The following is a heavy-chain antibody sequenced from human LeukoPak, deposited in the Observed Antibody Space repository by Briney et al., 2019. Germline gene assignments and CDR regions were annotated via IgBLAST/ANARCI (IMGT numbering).Heavy chain of an antibody. CDR2: MFYRGST. D-gene: IGHD6-13*01. CDR1: GASISSYY. Sequence: SETLSLTCTVSGASISSYYWSWIRQPPGEGLEWIGYMFYRGSTNYNPSLKSRVTISVDTSKNQFSLKLSSVTAADTAVYYCASGPYPAAGTDHQFDYWGQGILVTVFS. V-gene: IGHV4-59*01. J-gene: IGHJ4*02. CDR3: ASGPYPAAGTDHQFDY.